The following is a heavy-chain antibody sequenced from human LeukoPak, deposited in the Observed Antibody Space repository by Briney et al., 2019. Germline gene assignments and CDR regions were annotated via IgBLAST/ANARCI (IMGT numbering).Heavy chain of an antibody. CDR1: GFTFSSYS. CDR2: ISSSSSYI. D-gene: IGHD3-22*01. Sequence: PGGSLRLSCAASGFTFSSYSMNWVRQAPGKGLEGVTAISSSSSYIYYADSVEGRFTISRDNAKNSLYLQMNSLRAEDTAVYYCARTYDSSGYYYGGVFFDYWGQGTLVTVSS. CDR3: ARTYDSSGYYYGGVFFDY. V-gene: IGHV3-21*01. J-gene: IGHJ4*02.